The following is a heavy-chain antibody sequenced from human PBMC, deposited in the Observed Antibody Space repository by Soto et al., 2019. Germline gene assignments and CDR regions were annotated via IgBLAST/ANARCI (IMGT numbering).Heavy chain of an antibody. Sequence: SQTLSLTCAISGDSVSSNSAAWNWIRQSPSRGLEWLGRTYYRSKWYNDYAVSVKSRITINPDTSKNQFSLQLNSVTPEDTAVYYCAVGSGLWSGYYWSKRYWGQGTLVTVSS. CDR2: TYYRSKWYN. V-gene: IGHV6-1*01. CDR1: GDSVSSNSAA. CDR3: AVGSGLWSGYYWSKRY. D-gene: IGHD3-3*01. J-gene: IGHJ4*02.